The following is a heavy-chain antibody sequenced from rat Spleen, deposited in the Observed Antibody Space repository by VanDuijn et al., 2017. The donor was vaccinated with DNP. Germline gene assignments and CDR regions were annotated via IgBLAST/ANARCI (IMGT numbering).Heavy chain of an antibody. D-gene: IGHD1-12*02. CDR2: MWSGGST. V-gene: IGHV2S63*01. J-gene: IGHJ4*01. CDR3: ARGVMDYVMDA. Sequence: EVQLKESGPGLVQPSQTLSLTCTVSGFSLTDYSVHWVRQPPGKGLEWMGVMWSGGSTDYNSALKSRLSISRDTSKNQVFLKMNSLQSEDTTTYYCARGVMDYVMDAWGQGASVTVSS. CDR1: GFSLTDYS.